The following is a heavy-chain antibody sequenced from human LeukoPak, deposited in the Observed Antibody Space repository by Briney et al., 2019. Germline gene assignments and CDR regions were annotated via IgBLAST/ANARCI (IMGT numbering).Heavy chain of an antibody. CDR3: ARVAGRGYSYGYYYHYGMDV. D-gene: IGHD5-18*01. CDR1: GGSISSYY. Sequence: SETLSLTCTVSGGSISSYYWSWIRQPPGKGLEWIGYIYYSGSTNYNPSLKSRVTISVDTSKNQFSLKLSSVTAADTAVYYCARVAGRGYSYGYYYHYGMDVWGQGTTVTVSS. V-gene: IGHV4-59*01. CDR2: IYYSGST. J-gene: IGHJ6*02.